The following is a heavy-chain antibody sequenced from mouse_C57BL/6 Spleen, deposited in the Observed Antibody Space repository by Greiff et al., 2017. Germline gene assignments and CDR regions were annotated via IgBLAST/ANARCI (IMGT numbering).Heavy chain of an antibody. J-gene: IGHJ4*01. CDR3: ARDCAGYDAMDY. Sequence: VQLKESGGGLVKPGGSLKLSCAASGFTFSSYAMSWVRQTPEKRLEWVATISDGGSYTYYPDNVKGRFTISRDDAKNNLYLQMSHLKSEDTAMYYCARDCAGYDAMDYWGQRTSVTVSS. CDR1: GFTFSSYA. V-gene: IGHV5-4*01. D-gene: IGHD3-2*02. CDR2: ISDGGSYT.